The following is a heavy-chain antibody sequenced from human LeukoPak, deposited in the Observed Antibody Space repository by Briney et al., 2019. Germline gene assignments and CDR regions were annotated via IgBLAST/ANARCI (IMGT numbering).Heavy chain of an antibody. CDR1: GYTFTSYG. CDR2: IIPILGIA. D-gene: IGHD3-9*01. CDR3: ARDLPNYDILTGPSRRAFDI. V-gene: IGHV1-69*04. J-gene: IGHJ3*02. Sequence: ASVKVSCKASGYTFTSYGISWVRQAPGQGLEWMGRIIPILGIANYAQKFQGRVTITADKSTSTAYMELSSLRSEDTAVYYCARDLPNYDILTGPSRRAFDIWGQGTMVTVSS.